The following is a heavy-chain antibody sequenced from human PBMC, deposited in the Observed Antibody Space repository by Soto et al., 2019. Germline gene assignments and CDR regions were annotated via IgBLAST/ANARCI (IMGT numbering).Heavy chain of an antibody. V-gene: IGHV4-59*11. CDR3: ARGGSWFDP. Sequence: SETLSLTCTVSGDSIRSQQWSWVRQPPGKGLEWIGYIYFTGKTYYNPSLESRVTISIDTSTNQFSLKLSSLTTADTAVYYCARGGSWFDPWGQGTLVTAPQ. D-gene: IGHD3-16*01. CDR1: GDSIRSQQ. J-gene: IGHJ5*02. CDR2: IYFTGKT.